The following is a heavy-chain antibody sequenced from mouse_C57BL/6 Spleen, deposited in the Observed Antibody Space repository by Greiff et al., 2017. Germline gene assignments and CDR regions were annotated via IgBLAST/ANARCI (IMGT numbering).Heavy chain of an antibody. D-gene: IGHD2-5*01. CDR1: GYTFTSYW. J-gene: IGHJ4*01. V-gene: IGHV1-53*01. CDR3: AREDAYYSNYDYAMDY. CDR2: INPSNGGT. Sequence: QVQLQQPGTELVKPGASVKLSCKASGYTFTSYWMHWVKQRPGQGLEWIGNINPSNGGTNYNEKFKSKATLTVDKSSSTAYMQLSSLTSEDSAVYYCAREDAYYSNYDYAMDYWGQGTSVTVSS.